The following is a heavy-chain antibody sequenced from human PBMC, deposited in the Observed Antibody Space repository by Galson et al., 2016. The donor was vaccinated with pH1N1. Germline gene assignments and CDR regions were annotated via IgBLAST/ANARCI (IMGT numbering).Heavy chain of an antibody. CDR1: GYSFTSYW. CDR3: SRSPADPGYSYYYMDV. D-gene: IGHD2-21*01. CDR2: IFPGDSDT. V-gene: IGHV5-51*03. Sequence: QSGAEVKKPGESLKISCKGSGYSFTSYWIGWVRQMPGKGLEWMGIIFPGDSDTRYSPSFQGQVTISADKSISTACLQWNSLRASDTAMYYCSRSPADPGYSYYYMDVWGKGTTVSVSS. J-gene: IGHJ6*03.